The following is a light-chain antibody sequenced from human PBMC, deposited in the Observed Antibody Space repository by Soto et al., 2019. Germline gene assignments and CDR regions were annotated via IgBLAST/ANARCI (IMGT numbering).Light chain of an antibody. Sequence: ENFFTQSPSTPSLSPGERAPLSFKASQSVSSIYLAWYQQKPGQAPSLLIYATSSRATGIPDRFSGSGSGTDFSLTISRLEPEDFAVYYCQQYGSSPITFGQGTRLEIK. V-gene: IGKV3-20*01. CDR3: QQYGSSPIT. J-gene: IGKJ5*01. CDR1: QSVSSIY. CDR2: ATS.